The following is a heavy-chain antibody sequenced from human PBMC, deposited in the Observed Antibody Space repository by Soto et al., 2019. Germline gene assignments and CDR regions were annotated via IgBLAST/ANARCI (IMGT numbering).Heavy chain of an antibody. V-gene: IGHV4-59*01. J-gene: IGHJ6*02. CDR1: GGSISSYY. CDR3: ARPKVPTTYYYGMDV. CDR2: IYYSGST. D-gene: IGHD1-1*01. Sequence: SETLSLTCTVSGGSISSYYWTWIRQPPGKGLEWIGYIYYSGSTYYNPSLKSRVTISVDTSKNQFSLRLNSVTAADTAVYYCARPKVPTTYYYGMDVWGQGTTVTVSS.